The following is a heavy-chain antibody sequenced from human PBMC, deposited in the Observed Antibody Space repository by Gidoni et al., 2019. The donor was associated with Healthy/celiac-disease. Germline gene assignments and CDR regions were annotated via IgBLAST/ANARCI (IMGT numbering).Heavy chain of an antibody. J-gene: IGHJ3*02. CDR2: IKRKTDGGTT. D-gene: IGHD6-6*01. CDR1: GCIFSNAW. Sequence: EVQLVESGGGLVKPGGSLRLSCAASGCIFSNAWMNWVRQAPGKGLEWVGRIKRKTDGGTTDYAAPVKGRFTISRDDSKNTLYLQMNSLKTEDTAVYYCTTAPDSSSYLRAFDIWGQGTMVTVSS. V-gene: IGHV3-15*07. CDR3: TTAPDSSSYLRAFDI.